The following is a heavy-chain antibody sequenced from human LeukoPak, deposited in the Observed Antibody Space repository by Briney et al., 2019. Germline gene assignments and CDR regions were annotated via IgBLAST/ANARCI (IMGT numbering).Heavy chain of an antibody. CDR1: GFTFSNTW. CDR2: ISYDGSNK. V-gene: IGHV3-30*18. Sequence: GGSLRLSCAASGFTFSNTWMCWVRQAPGKGLEWVAVISYDGSNKYYADSVKGRFTISRDNSKNTLYLQMNSLRAEDMAVYYCAKGNWNDHIDYWGQGTLVTVSS. CDR3: AKGNWNDHIDY. D-gene: IGHD1-20*01. J-gene: IGHJ4*02.